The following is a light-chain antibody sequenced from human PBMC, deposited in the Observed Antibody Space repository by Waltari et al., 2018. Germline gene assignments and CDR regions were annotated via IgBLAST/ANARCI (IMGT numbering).Light chain of an antibody. CDR3: CSYAYTYWV. V-gene: IGLV2-11*01. J-gene: IGLJ3*02. Sequence: QSALTQPRSVSGSPGQSVTISCTGTSSDAGGYKYVPWYQQHPGKAPKLVSYDVSNRPSGVPDRFSASKSGNTASLTISGLQAEDEADYYCCSYAYTYWVFGGGTKLTVL. CDR2: DVS. CDR1: SSDAGGYKY.